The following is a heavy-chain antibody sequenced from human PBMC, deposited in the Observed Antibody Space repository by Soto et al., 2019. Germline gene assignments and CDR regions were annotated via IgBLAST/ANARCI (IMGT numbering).Heavy chain of an antibody. CDR2: MTYAGRYQ. J-gene: IGHJ4*02. CDR3: AKEMYPRTVLHRSSPRGDY. D-gene: IGHD1-26*01. CDR1: GFTFSDYG. V-gene: IGHV3-30*18. Sequence: WGSRRLSCAVSGFTFSDYGMHWGRQAPGKGLEWVAGMTYAGRYQYYADSVRGRCTISRDLSGNTLFLEMNILRPEDTAGYFCAKEMYPRTVLHRSSPRGDYWGQGTLVTVSS.